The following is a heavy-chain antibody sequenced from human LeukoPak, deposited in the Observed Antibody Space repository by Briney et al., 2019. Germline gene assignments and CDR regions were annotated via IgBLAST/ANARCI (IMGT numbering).Heavy chain of an antibody. CDR1: GSTFDDYA. V-gene: IGHV3-43D*03. J-gene: IGHJ4*02. Sequence: GGSLRLSCAASGSTFDDYAMHWVRQAPGKGLEWVSLISWDGSTTYYADSVKGRFAISRDNSKNSLYLQMNSLRVEDTALYYCAKDTDSSGYYSGYFDYWGQGTLVTVSS. CDR3: AKDTDSSGYYSGYFDY. D-gene: IGHD3-22*01. CDR2: ISWDGSTT.